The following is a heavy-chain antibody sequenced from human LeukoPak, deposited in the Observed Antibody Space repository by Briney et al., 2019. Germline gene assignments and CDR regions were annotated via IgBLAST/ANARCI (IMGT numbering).Heavy chain of an antibody. D-gene: IGHD5/OR15-5a*01. J-gene: IGHJ4*02. CDR3: AKSMSTFYRGYFDY. CDR2: ISANGGDT. V-gene: IGHV3-23*01. Sequence: GGSLRLSCAASGFTFTTYAMTWVRQAPGKGLEWVSSISANGGDTYYADSVKGRFTISRDNSKNTLYLQMNSLRAEDTAIYYCAKSMSTFYRGYFDYWGQGTLVTVSS. CDR1: GFTFTTYA.